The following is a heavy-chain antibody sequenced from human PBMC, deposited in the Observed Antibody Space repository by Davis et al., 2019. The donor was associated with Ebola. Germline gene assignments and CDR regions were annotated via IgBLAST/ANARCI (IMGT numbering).Heavy chain of an antibody. CDR1: GYTFTGNG. Sequence: SVKVSCKASGYTFTGNGITWVRQAPGQGLEWMGWISPYSGSTNYAQKFRGRVTMTRDTSTSAIYMELSSLKFEDTAVYFCARDLYQGDYWGQGTLVTVSS. J-gene: IGHJ4*02. CDR3: ARDLYQGDY. D-gene: IGHD2-15*01. CDR2: ISPYSGST. V-gene: IGHV1-18*01.